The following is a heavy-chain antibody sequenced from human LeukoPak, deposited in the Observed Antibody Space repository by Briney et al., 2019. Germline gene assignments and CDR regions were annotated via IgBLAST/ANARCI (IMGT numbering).Heavy chain of an antibody. V-gene: IGHV1-69*13. CDR2: IIPIFGTA. J-gene: IGHJ3*02. CDR3: AREGSLSTYAFDI. CDR1: GGTFSSYA. Sequence: ASVKVSCKASGGTFSSYAISWVRQAPGRGLEWMGGIIPIFGTANYAQKFQGRVTITADESTSTAYMELSSLRSEDTAVYYCAREGSLSTYAFDIWGQGTMVTVSS. D-gene: IGHD5/OR15-5a*01.